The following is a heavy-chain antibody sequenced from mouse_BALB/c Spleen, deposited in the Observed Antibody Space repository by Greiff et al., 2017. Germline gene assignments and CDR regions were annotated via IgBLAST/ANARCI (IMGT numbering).Heavy chain of an antibody. CDR1: GFNIKDTY. J-gene: IGHJ2*01. D-gene: IGHD2-3*01. CDR3: ARNGGYYYYFDY. Sequence: VQLQQSGAELVKPGASVKLSCTASGFNIKDTYMHWVKQRPEQGLEWIGRIDPANGNTKYDPKFQGKATITADTSSNTAYLQLSSLTSEDTAVYYCARNGGYYYYFDYWGQGTTLTVSS. CDR2: IDPANGNT. V-gene: IGHV14-3*02.